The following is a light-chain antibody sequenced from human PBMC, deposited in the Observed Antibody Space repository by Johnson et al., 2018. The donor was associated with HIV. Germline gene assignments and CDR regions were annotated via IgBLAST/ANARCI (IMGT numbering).Light chain of an antibody. V-gene: IGLV1-51*01. CDR2: DNN. CDR3: GTWDSSLGAVV. Sequence: QCVLTQPPSVSAAPGQKVTISCSGSSSNIGNNYVSWYQQLPGTAPKLLIYDNNQRPSGIPDRFSGSKSGTSATLGITGLQTGDEADYYCGTWDSSLGAVVFGTGTKVTVL. CDR1: SSNIGNNY. J-gene: IGLJ1*01.